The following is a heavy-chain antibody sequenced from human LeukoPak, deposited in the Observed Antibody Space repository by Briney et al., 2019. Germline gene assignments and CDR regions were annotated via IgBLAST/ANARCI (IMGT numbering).Heavy chain of an antibody. CDR3: AGGGSYLRYYFDH. CDR2: IYYSGRT. Sequence: PSETLSLTCTVSGGSISNYYWSWLRQPQGKGLEWIGHIYYSGRTNYNPSLKSRVTISVDTSKNQFSLKLSSVTAADTAVYYCAGGGSYLRYYFDHWGQGTLVTVSS. J-gene: IGHJ4*02. D-gene: IGHD1-26*01. CDR1: GGSISNYY. V-gene: IGHV4-59*08.